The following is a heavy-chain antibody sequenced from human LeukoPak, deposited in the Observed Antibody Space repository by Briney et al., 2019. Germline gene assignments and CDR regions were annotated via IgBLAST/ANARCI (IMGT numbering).Heavy chain of an antibody. Sequence: ASVKVSCEASGYTFTSYGISWVRQAPGQGLEWMGWISAYNGNTNYAQKLQGRVTMTTDTSTSTAYMELRSLRSDDTAVYYCAGSVRPGGYSSSWYLDAFDIWGQGTMVTVSS. D-gene: IGHD6-13*01. J-gene: IGHJ3*02. CDR2: ISAYNGNT. CDR1: GYTFTSYG. V-gene: IGHV1-18*01. CDR3: AGSVRPGGYSSSWYLDAFDI.